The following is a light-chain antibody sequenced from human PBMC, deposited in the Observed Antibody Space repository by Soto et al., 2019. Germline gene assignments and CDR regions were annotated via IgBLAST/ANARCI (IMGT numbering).Light chain of an antibody. V-gene: IGKV1-39*01. J-gene: IGKJ5*01. CDR3: PQSYSTPIT. Sequence: DIQMTPSPSSLSASVGDRVTITCRASQSISSYLNWYQQKPGKAPKLLIYAASSLQSGVPSRFSGSGSGTDFTLTISSLQPEDFATYYCPQSYSTPITFDQGTRLEIK. CDR2: AAS. CDR1: QSISSY.